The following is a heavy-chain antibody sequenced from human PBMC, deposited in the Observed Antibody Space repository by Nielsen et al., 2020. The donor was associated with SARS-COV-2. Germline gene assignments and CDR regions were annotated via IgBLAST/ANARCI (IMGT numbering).Heavy chain of an antibody. D-gene: IGHD6-19*01. CDR1: GFTFSRYG. J-gene: IGHJ4*02. Sequence: GESLKISCAASGFTFSRYGMHWVRQAPGKGLEWVAVISYDGSNKYYADSVKGRFTISRDNSKNTLYLQMNSLRAEDTAVYYCAKSYSSGWNFDYWGQGTLVTVSS. V-gene: IGHV3-30*18. CDR2: ISYDGSNK. CDR3: AKSYSSGWNFDY.